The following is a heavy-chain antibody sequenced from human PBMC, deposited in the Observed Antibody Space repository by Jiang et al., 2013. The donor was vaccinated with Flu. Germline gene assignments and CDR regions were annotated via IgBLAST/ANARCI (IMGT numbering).Heavy chain of an antibody. CDR3: ARVGKRGTPTPIDY. V-gene: IGHV1-18*04. CDR2: ISAYNGNT. CDR1: GYIFTGYY. D-gene: IGHD2-15*01. J-gene: IGHJ4*02. Sequence: SGAEVKKPGASVKVSCKTSGYIFTGYYIHWVRQAPGQGLEWMGWISAYNGNTNYAQKLQGRVTMTTDTSTSTAYMELRSLRSDDTAVYYCARVGKRGTPTPIDYWGQGTLVTVSS.